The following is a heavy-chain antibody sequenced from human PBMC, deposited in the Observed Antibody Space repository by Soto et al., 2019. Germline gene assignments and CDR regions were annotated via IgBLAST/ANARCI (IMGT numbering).Heavy chain of an antibody. Sequence: ESGGGLVQPGGSLRLSCAASGFTFSSYWMNWVRQSPGKGLEWVASIKRDGSDKYYTASVKGRFTISRDNAKNSLYLQMNRLRAEDTAVYYCSRDTFAAEDYWGQGTLVSVSS. CDR2: IKRDGSDK. CDR3: SRDTFAAEDY. D-gene: IGHD3-16*01. J-gene: IGHJ4*02. CDR1: GFTFSSYW. V-gene: IGHV3-7*01.